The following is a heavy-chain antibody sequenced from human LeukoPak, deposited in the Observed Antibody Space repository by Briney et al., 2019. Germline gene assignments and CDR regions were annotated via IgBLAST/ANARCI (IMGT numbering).Heavy chain of an antibody. J-gene: IGHJ4*02. CDR2: IYTTEST. CDR1: GGSISTYY. Sequence: SETLSLTCTVSGGSISTYYWSWIRQPPEKGLEWIGYIYTTESTNYNPSLQSRVTISVDTHKNQFSLIVSAVTAADTACHYCARRRTTGTTGYFDHWGQGILVNVLS. V-gene: IGHV4-4*09. D-gene: IGHD1-1*01. CDR3: ARRRTTGTTGYFDH.